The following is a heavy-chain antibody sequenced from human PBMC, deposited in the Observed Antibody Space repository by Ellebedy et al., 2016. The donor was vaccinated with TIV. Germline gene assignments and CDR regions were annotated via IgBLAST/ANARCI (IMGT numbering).Heavy chain of an antibody. J-gene: IGHJ5*02. Sequence: GGSLRFSCVASGFSFRSYWMSWVRQAPGKGLEWVANIYQDGSNQYYVDSVNGRFTTSRDNANKSLFLQMNSLRGEDTAVYYCARRGSYGDYAVQINSWFDRWGRGTLVTVSS. CDR1: GFSFRSYW. V-gene: IGHV3-7*01. CDR3: ARRGSYGDYAVQINSWFDR. D-gene: IGHD4-17*01. CDR2: IYQDGSNQ.